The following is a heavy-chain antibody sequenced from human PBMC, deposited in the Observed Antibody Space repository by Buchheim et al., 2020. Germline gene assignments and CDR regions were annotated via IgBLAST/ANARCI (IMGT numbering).Heavy chain of an antibody. D-gene: IGHD3-10*01. CDR1: GGSISSSSYY. J-gene: IGHJ4*02. CDR2: IYYSGST. Sequence: QLQLQESGPGLVKPSETLSLTCTVSGGSISSSSYYWGWIRQPPGKGLEWIGSIYYSGSTYYNPPLKSRVTISIETSKSQFSLKMNSVTAADTAVYYCASGTILWFRTIDFWGQGAL. V-gene: IGHV4-39*01. CDR3: ASGTILWFRTIDF.